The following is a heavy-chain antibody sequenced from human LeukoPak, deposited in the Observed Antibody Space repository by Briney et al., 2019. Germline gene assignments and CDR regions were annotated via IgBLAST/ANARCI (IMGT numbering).Heavy chain of an antibody. Sequence: GGFLRLSCAASGFTVSSNYMSWVRQAPGKGLEWVSVIYRGGSTYYADSVKGRFTISRDNSKNTLYLQMNSLRAEDTAVCYCARGMDTVMGGYYYGMDVWGQGTTVTVSS. CDR3: ARGMDTVMGGYYYGMDV. J-gene: IGHJ6*02. CDR2: IYRGGST. CDR1: GFTVSSNY. D-gene: IGHD5-18*01. V-gene: IGHV3-53*01.